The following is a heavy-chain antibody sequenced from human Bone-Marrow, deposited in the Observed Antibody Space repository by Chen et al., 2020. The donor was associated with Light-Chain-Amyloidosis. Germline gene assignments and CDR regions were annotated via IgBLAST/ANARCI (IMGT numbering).Heavy chain of an antibody. Sequence: EVQLEQSGPEVKKPGESLKISCKGSGYTFPNYWIGWVRQMPGKGLEWMGVIYPDDSDARHSPSFEGQVTISADKSITTAYLQWRSLKASDTAMYYCARRRDGYNFDYWGQGTLVTVSS. CDR3: ARRRDGYNFDY. D-gene: IGHD5-12*01. CDR2: IYPDDSDA. J-gene: IGHJ4*02. V-gene: IGHV5-51*01. CDR1: GYTFPNYW.